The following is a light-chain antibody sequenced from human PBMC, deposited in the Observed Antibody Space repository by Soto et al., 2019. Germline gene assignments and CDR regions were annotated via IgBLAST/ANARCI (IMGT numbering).Light chain of an antibody. CDR2: GAS. J-gene: IGKJ4*01. V-gene: IGKV3-15*01. Sequence: EIVMTQSPVTLSLSPGERATLSCRASQTISYNLAWYQQKPGQAPRLLIYGASTRATGIPARFSGIGSGTEYTLTISSLQSEDFGVYFCQQYNYWPPVTFGGGTRVDIK. CDR3: QQYNYWPPVT. CDR1: QTISYN.